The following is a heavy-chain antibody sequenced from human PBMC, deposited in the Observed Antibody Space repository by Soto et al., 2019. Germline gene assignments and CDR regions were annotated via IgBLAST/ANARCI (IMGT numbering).Heavy chain of an antibody. CDR3: ARDGEAYGDYVPFDY. V-gene: IGHV3-48*02. CDR2: ISSSSSTI. J-gene: IGHJ4*02. Sequence: EVQLVESGGGLVQPGGSLRLSCAASGFTFSSYSMNWVRQAPGKGLEWVSYISSSSSTIYYADSVKGRFTISRDNAKNSLYLQMNSLRDEDTAVYYCARDGEAYGDYVPFDYWGQGTLVTVSS. CDR1: GFTFSSYS. D-gene: IGHD4-17*01.